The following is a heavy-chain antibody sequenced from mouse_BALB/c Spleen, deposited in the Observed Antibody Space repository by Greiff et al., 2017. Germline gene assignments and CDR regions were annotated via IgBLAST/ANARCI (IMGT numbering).Heavy chain of an antibody. V-gene: IGHV1S29*02. D-gene: IGHD2-4*01. J-gene: IGHJ4*01. CDR2: IYPYNGGT. Sequence: DVQLQESGPELVKPGASVKISCKASGYTFTDYNMHWVKQSHGKSLEWIGYIYPYNGGTGYNQKFKSKATLTVDNSSSTAYMELRSLTSEDSAVYYCARNYYDYDGYAMDYWGQGTSVTVSS. CDR1: GYTFTDYN. CDR3: ARNYYDYDGYAMDY.